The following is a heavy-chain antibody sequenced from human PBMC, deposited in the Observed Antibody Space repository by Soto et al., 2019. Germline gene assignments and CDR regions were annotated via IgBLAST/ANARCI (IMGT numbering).Heavy chain of an antibody. CDR2: IYHSGST. D-gene: IGHD3-22*01. J-gene: IGHJ4*02. CDR1: GGSISSGDYY. CDR3: ARGGYYYDSSGPLDY. V-gene: IGHV4-30-4*01. Sequence: QVQLQESGPGLVKPSQTLSLSCSVSGGSISSGDYYWSWFRQPPGKGLEWIGYIYHSGSTYHNPSLKSRVTMSVDTSQNQFSLELSSVTAADTAVYYCARGGYYYDSSGPLDYWGQGTLVTVSS.